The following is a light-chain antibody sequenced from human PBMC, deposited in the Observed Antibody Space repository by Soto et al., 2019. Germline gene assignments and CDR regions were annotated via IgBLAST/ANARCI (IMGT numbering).Light chain of an antibody. CDR2: DES. CDR1: QDISNW. J-gene: IGKJ4*01. CDR3: QQYDNLPLT. V-gene: IGKV1-33*01. Sequence: DTQMTQSPSTLSASIGDRATITCRASQDISNWLAWYQQKPGKAPKLLIYDESNLETGVPSRFSRSGSGTDFTFTISSLQPADIATYYCQQYDNLPLTFGGGTKVDIK.